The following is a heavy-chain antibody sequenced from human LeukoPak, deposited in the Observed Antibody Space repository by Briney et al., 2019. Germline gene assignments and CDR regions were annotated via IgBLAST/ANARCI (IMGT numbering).Heavy chain of an antibody. Sequence: SETLSLTCTVSGASIRNYYWSWIRQTPEKGLEWMGYIHATGGSNYYPSFKSRLTVSIDTSRNQLSLKLTSVTAADTAVYFCARLGSYHDFWGQGALVTVSS. V-gene: IGHV4-4*09. CDR3: ARLGSYHDF. CDR1: GASIRNYY. D-gene: IGHD1-26*01. CDR2: IHATGGS. J-gene: IGHJ4*02.